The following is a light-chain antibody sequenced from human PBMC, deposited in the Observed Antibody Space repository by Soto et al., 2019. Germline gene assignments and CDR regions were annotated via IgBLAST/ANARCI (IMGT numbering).Light chain of an antibody. J-gene: IGLJ3*02. Sequence: QSVLTQPPSASGTPGQRVTISCSGSSANIGENSVNWYQHLPGTAPKLLIFLNVQRPSGVPGRFSGSKSGTSASLAISGLQSEDEGEYYCAAWDDSQNGVVFGGGTKLTVL. CDR1: SANIGENS. CDR2: LNV. CDR3: AAWDDSQNGVV. V-gene: IGLV1-44*01.